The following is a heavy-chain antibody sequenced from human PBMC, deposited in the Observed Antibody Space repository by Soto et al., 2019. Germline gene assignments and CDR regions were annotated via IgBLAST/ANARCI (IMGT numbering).Heavy chain of an antibody. CDR2: ISGSGGST. J-gene: IGHJ4*02. D-gene: IGHD6-19*01. Sequence: EVQLLESGGGLVQPGGSLRLSCAASGFTFSSYAMSWVRQAPGKGLEWVSAISGSGGSTYYADSVKGRCTISRDNAKNAMYLQMNSLRAEDTAVYYCAKASRIAVAGDFYYWGQGTLVTVSS. V-gene: IGHV3-23*01. CDR3: AKASRIAVAGDFYY. CDR1: GFTFSSYA.